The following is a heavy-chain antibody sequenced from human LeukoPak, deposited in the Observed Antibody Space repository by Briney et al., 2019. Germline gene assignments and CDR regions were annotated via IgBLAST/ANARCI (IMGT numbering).Heavy chain of an antibody. J-gene: IGHJ4*02. CDR1: GFXFSSYS. CDR2: ISSSSSCI. V-gene: IGHV3-21*01. Sequence: GGSLRLSCAASGFXFSSYSMNWVRQAPGKGLEWVSSISSSSSCIYYADSVKGRFTISRDNAKNSLYLQMNSLRAEDTAVYYCARDEVDYDILTGYYWYWGQGTLVTVSS. CDR3: ARDEVDYDILTGYYWY. D-gene: IGHD3-9*01.